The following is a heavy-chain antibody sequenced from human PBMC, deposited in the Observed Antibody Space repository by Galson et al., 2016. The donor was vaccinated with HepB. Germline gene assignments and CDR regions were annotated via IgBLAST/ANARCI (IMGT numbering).Heavy chain of an antibody. D-gene: IGHD3-3*01. CDR2: ITIYGGRT. CDR1: GFPLSSYA. Sequence: SLRLSCAASGFPLSSYAMYWVRQAPGKGLEFVSAITIYGGRTHYADSVKGRFTISRDDSKNTLNLQMSRLRTEDTAVYYCVRGRVSDFWSGYTERATHYFDSWGQGNLVTVSS. CDR3: VRGRVSDFWSGYTERATHYFDS. J-gene: IGHJ4*02. V-gene: IGHV3-64D*06.